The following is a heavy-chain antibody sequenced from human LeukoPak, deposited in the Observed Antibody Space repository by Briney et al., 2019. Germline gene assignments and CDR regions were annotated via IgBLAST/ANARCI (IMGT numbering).Heavy chain of an antibody. Sequence: PSETLSLTCAVYGGSFSGYYWSWIRQPPGKGLEWIGEINHSGSTNYNPSLKSRVTISVDTSKNQFSLKLSSVTAADTAVYYCARGGGRYFDWLSPKYFDYWGQGTLVTVSS. CDR2: INHSGST. CDR3: ARGGGRYFDWLSPKYFDY. J-gene: IGHJ4*02. CDR1: GGSFSGYY. V-gene: IGHV4-34*01. D-gene: IGHD3-9*01.